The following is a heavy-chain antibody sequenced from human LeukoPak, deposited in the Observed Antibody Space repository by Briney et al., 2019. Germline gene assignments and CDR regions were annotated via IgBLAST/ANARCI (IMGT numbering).Heavy chain of an antibody. CDR2: ISWNSGSI. CDR3: AKDLSHNWNDGFDY. CDR1: GFTFDDYA. J-gene: IGHJ4*02. D-gene: IGHD1-1*01. V-gene: IGHV3-9*03. Sequence: GGSLRLSCAASGFTFDDYAMHWVRQAPGKGLEWGSGISWNSGSIGYADSVKGRFTISRDNAKNSLYLQMNSLRAEDMALYYCAKDLSHNWNDGFDYWGQGTLVTVSS.